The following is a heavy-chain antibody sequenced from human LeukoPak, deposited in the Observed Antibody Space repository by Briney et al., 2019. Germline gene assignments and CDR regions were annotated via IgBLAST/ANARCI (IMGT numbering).Heavy chain of an antibody. D-gene: IGHD2-8*01. CDR1: GGSFSGYY. Sequence: SETLSLTCAVYGGSFSGYYWSWIRQPPGKGLEWIGEINHSGSTNYNPSLKSRVTISVDTSKNQFSLKLSSVTAAGTAVYYCARGRMTSVSYFDYWGQGTLVTVSS. J-gene: IGHJ4*02. V-gene: IGHV4-34*01. CDR2: INHSGST. CDR3: ARGRMTSVSYFDY.